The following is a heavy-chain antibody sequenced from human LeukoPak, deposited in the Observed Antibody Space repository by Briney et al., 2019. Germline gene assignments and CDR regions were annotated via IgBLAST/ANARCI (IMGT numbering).Heavy chain of an antibody. J-gene: IGHJ4*02. D-gene: IGHD3/OR15-3a*01. CDR2: IKQDGSEK. V-gene: IGHV3-7*03. CDR3: ATSYDMGWLIGY. Sequence: GRSLRLSCAASGLTFGDTWMNWVRQVPGQGLEWVANIKQDGSEKFYVASVKGRFTNSRDNGKSSLYLQMNSLRAEDTALYYCATSYDMGWLIGYWGQGTLVTVSS. CDR1: GLTFGDTW.